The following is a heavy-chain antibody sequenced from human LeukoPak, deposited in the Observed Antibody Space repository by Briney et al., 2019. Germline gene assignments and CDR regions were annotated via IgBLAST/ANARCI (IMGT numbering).Heavy chain of an antibody. Sequence: SETLSLTCTVSGGSISSYYWSWIRQPPGKGLEWIGYIYTSGSTNYNPSLKSRVTIAVDTSKKQFSLKLSSVTAADTAVYYCARSHSGYDLYYYYMDVWGKGTPVNGSS. D-gene: IGHD5-12*01. CDR3: ARSHSGYDLYYYYMDV. V-gene: IGHV4-4*09. J-gene: IGHJ6*03. CDR2: IYTSGST. CDR1: GGSISSYY.